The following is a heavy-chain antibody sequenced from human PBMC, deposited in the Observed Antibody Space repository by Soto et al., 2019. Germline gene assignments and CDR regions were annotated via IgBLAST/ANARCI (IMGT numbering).Heavy chain of an antibody. CDR2: ISYDGSNK. CDR3: AKDRAITIFGVANYYYGMDV. CDR1: GFTFSSYG. Sequence: GGSLRLSCAASGFTFSSYGMHWVRQAPGKGLEWVGVISYDGSNKYYADSVKGRFTISSDNSKNTMYLQMTSLRAEHSAVYYCAKDRAITIFGVANYYYGMDVWGQGTTVTVSS. V-gene: IGHV3-30*18. J-gene: IGHJ6*02. D-gene: IGHD3-3*01.